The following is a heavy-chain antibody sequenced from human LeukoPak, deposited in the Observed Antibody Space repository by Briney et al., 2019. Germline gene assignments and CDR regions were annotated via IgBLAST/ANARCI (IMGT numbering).Heavy chain of an antibody. J-gene: IGHJ6*02. CDR1: GFTFSDSW. V-gene: IGHV3-7*01. Sequence: GGSLRLSCAASGFTFSDSWMSWVRQAPGKGLEWVANMNQDGSEKDYVDSVKGRFTISRDNARDSLYLQMSSLRAEDTAVYYCATYTHWVAGDVWGQGTTVTVSS. CDR3: ATYTHWVAGDV. CDR2: MNQDGSEK. D-gene: IGHD3-16*01.